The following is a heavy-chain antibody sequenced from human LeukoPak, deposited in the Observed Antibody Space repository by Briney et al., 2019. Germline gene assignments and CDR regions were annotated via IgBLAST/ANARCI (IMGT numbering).Heavy chain of an antibody. CDR1: GFTFSSYW. D-gene: IGHD3-3*01. V-gene: IGHV3-7*01. J-gene: IGHJ3*02. CDR3: ARIYDEDAFDI. CDR2: IKQDGSEK. Sequence: GGSLRLSCAASGFTFSSYWMSWVRQAPGKGLEWVANIKQDGSEKYYVDSVKGRFTISRDNAENSLYLQMNSLRAEDTAVYYCARIYDEDAFDIWGQGTMVTVSS.